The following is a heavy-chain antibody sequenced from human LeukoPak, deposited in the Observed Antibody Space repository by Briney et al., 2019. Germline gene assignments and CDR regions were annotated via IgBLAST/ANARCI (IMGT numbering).Heavy chain of an antibody. Sequence: GGSLRLSCAASGFTFSSYAMSWVRQAPGKGLEWVSAISGSGGSTYYADSVKGRFTISRDNAKNTLYLQMNSLRAEDTAVYYCARDLELVYYDSTGYDHWGQGTLVTVSS. CDR2: ISGSGGST. V-gene: IGHV3-23*01. CDR3: ARDLELVYYDSTGYDH. CDR1: GFTFSSYA. D-gene: IGHD3-22*01. J-gene: IGHJ5*02.